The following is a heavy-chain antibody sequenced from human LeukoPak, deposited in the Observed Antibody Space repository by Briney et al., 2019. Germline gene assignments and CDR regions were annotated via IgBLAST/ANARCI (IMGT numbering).Heavy chain of an antibody. CDR3: ARDTFVGYDILTGYSATSHFDY. CDR2: INPSGGST. J-gene: IGHJ4*02. CDR1: GYTFTSYY. V-gene: IGHV1-46*01. Sequence: RASVKVSCKASGYTFTSYYMHWVRQAPGQGLEWMGIINPSGGSTSYAQKFQGRVTMTRDTSTSTVYMELSSLRSEDTAVYYCARDTFVGYDILTGYSATSHFDYWGQGTLVTVSS. D-gene: IGHD3-9*01.